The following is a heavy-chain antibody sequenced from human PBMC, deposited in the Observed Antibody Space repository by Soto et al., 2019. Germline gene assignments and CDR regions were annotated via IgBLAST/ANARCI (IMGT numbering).Heavy chain of an antibody. V-gene: IGHV1-18*01. CDR2: ISAYNGNT. CDR1: GYTFTSYG. D-gene: IGHD3-10*01. CDR3: ARPRVRGVIIFSAFEI. Sequence: ASVKVSCKASGYTFTSYGISWVRQAPGQGLEWMGWISAYNGNTNYAQKLQGRVTMTTDTSTSTAYMELRSLRSDDTAVYYCARPRVRGVIIFSAFEICGQGTMVTVSS. J-gene: IGHJ3*02.